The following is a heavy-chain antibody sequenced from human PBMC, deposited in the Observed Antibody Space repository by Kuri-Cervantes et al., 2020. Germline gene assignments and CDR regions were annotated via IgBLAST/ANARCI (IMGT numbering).Heavy chain of an antibody. D-gene: IGHD5-12*01. CDR1: GYTFTSYG. CDR3: ARGPLIVATINWFDP. J-gene: IGHJ5*02. V-gene: IGHV1-18*01. CDR2: NSAYNGNT. Sequence: ASVKVSCKASGYTFTSYGISWVRQAPGQGLEWMGWNSAYNGNTNYAQKLQGRVTMTTDTSTSTAYMELRSLRSDDTAVYYCARGPLIVATINWFDPWGQGTLVTVSS.